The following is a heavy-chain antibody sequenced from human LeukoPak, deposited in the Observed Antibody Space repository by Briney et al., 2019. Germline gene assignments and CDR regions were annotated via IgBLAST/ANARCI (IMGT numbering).Heavy chain of an antibody. Sequence: SVKVSCKASGGTFSSYAISWVRQAPGQGLEWMGGIIPIFGTANYAQKFQGRVTITADESTSTAYMELSSLRSEDTAVYYCASSGHSHDAFDIWGQGTMVTVSS. CDR1: GGTFSSYA. CDR2: IIPIFGTA. D-gene: IGHD3-22*01. V-gene: IGHV1-69*13. CDR3: ASSGHSHDAFDI. J-gene: IGHJ3*02.